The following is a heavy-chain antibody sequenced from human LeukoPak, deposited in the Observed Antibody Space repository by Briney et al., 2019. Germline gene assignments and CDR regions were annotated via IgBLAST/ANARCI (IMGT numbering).Heavy chain of an antibody. D-gene: IGHD6-19*01. Sequence: SSETLSLTCTVSGGSISPYYWSWIRQPPGKTLECIGYIYFTGSTNYHPSLKSRLTISLHTSKNQFSLNLSSVTAADTAVYYCARHLPVAGYPYFDYWGQGALVTVSS. CDR2: IYFTGST. V-gene: IGHV4-59*08. J-gene: IGHJ4*01. CDR1: GGSISPYY. CDR3: ARHLPVAGYPYFDY.